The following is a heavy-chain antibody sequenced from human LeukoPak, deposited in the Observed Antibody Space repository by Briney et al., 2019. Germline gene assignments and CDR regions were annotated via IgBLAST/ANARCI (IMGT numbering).Heavy chain of an antibody. CDR1: GVSISNYY. D-gene: IGHD3-16*01. Sequence: SETLSLTCTVSGVSISNYYWSWIRQPAGKGLEWIGRFYTSGSTNYNPSLKSRVTMSVDTSKNQFSLKLSSVTAADTAVYYCARDFRLGEPYFDFWGQGTLVTVSS. V-gene: IGHV4-4*07. CDR3: ARDFRLGEPYFDF. CDR2: FYTSGST. J-gene: IGHJ4*02.